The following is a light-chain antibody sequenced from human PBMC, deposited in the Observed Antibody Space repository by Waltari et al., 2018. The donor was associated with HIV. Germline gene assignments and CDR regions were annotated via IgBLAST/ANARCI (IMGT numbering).Light chain of an antibody. J-gene: IGLJ2*01. V-gene: IGLV2-14*03. CDR3: SAYARSAAHVI. CDR2: DVS. Sequence: QSALTQPASVSGSPGQSITISCSGTSRDVGGSRSVSWYHQHPGKAPKLVNVDVSNGPSGVSNRFSASRSGNTASLTISGLQTEDEGDYFCSAYARSAAHVIFGGGTKLTVL. CDR1: SRDVGGSRS.